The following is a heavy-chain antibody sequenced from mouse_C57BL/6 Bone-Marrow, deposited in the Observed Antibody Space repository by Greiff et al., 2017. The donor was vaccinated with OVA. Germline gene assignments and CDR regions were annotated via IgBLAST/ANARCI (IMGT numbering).Heavy chain of an antibody. Sequence: QVQLKQPGAELVRPGSSVKLSCKASGYTFTSYWMHWVKQRPIQGLEWIGNIDPSDSETPYNQKFKDKATLTVDKSSSTAYMQLSSLTSEDSAVYYCARALYYGSSPSDFDVWGTGTTVTVSS. CDR1: GYTFTSYW. CDR3: ARALYYGSSPSDFDV. CDR2: IDPSDSET. V-gene: IGHV1-52*01. J-gene: IGHJ1*03. D-gene: IGHD1-1*01.